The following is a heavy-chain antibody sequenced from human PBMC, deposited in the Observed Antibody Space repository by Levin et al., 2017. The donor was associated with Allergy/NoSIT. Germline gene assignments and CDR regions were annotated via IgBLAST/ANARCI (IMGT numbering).Heavy chain of an antibody. CDR3: ARFTSGYLLSYFDY. V-gene: IGHV3-74*01. CDR1: GFTFSSYT. D-gene: IGHD3-22*01. Sequence: RGESLKISCAASGFTFSSYTMHWVRQAPGKGLVWVARINSDGSTISYADSVKGRFTISRDNAKNTLFLQLNSLRAEDTAVYYCARFTSGYLLSYFDYWGQGNLVNVSS. J-gene: IGHJ4*02. CDR2: INSDGSTI.